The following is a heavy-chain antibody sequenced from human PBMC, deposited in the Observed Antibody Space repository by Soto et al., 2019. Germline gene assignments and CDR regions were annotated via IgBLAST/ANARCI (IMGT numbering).Heavy chain of an antibody. CDR1: GYDFTSYG. CDR2: MKPINGAT. J-gene: IGHJ6*02. V-gene: IGHV1-8*02. D-gene: IGHD6-13*01. CDR3: GRGPSPCATAGGTPDSFVLDV. Sequence: ASVKVSCKASGYDFTSYGINWVRQDSGQGSEWMGWMKPINGATGRTRRLQGTVSMNRNTATGTPYLELTSRTSDDAAVYSCGRGPSPCATAGGTPDSFVLDVWGQGTTVTVSS.